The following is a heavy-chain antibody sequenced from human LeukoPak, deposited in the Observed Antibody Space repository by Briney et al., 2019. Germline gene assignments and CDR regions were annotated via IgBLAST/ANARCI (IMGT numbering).Heavy chain of an antibody. J-gene: IGHJ4*02. CDR1: GGSISSYY. V-gene: IGHV4-59*01. Sequence: SETLSLTCTVSGGSISSYYWSWIRQPPGKGLEWIGYIYYSGSTNYNPSLKSRVTISVDTSKNQFSLKLSSVTAADTAVYYCARGATYYNDSSGYPTYDYWGQGTLVTVSS. CDR3: ARGATYYNDSSGYPTYDY. D-gene: IGHD3-22*01. CDR2: IYYSGST.